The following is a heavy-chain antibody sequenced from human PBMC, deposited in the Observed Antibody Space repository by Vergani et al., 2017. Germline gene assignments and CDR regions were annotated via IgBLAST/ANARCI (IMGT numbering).Heavy chain of an antibody. V-gene: IGHV4-30-4*01. CDR1: GGSISSGDYY. D-gene: IGHD3-10*01. CDR3: ARVFGVVRGVNAFDI. CDR2: IYYSGST. J-gene: IGHJ3*02. Sequence: QVQLQESGPGLVKPSQTLSLTCTVSGGSISSGDYYWSWIRQPPGKGLEWIGYIYYSGSTYYNPSLKSRVTRSVDTSKNQFSLKLSSVTAADTAVYYCARVFGVVRGVNAFDIWGQGTMVTVSS.